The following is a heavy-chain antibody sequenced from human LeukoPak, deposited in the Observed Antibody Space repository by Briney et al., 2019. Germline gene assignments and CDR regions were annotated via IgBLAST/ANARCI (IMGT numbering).Heavy chain of an antibody. CDR2: IYYSGST. V-gene: IGHV4-31*03. Sequence: SQTLSLTCTVSGGSISSGGYYWSWIRQHPGTGLEWIGYIYYSGSTYYNPSLKSRVTISVDTSKNQFSLKLSSVTAADTAVYYCARARAYYDSSVDWFDPWGQGTLVTVSS. D-gene: IGHD3-22*01. CDR3: ARARAYYDSSVDWFDP. CDR1: GGSISSGGYY. J-gene: IGHJ5*02.